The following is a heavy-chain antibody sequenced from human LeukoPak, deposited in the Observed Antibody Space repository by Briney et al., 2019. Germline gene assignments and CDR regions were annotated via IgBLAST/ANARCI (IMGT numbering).Heavy chain of an antibody. Sequence: ASVKVSCKASGYTFTSYYMHWVRQAPGQGLEWMGIINPSGGSTSYAQKFQGRVTITKGSSASVVYMELSSLTSEDTAVYYCARDAHGKAPGWFDPWGQGTLVTVSS. CDR2: INPSGGST. J-gene: IGHJ5*02. CDR1: GYTFTSYY. D-gene: IGHD4-23*01. CDR3: ARDAHGKAPGWFDP. V-gene: IGHV1-46*01.